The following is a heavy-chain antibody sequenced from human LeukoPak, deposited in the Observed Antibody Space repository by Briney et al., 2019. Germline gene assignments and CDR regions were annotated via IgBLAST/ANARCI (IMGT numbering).Heavy chain of an antibody. CDR1: GGSISSSLYH. CDR2: IYYTGTT. J-gene: IGHJ4*02. Sequence: SETLSLTCTVSGGSISSSLYHWGWIRQSPGKNLEWLGSIYYTGTTHYNPSLKSRVTISVDTSKNQFSLKLSSVTAADTAVYYCARESARIAVAGIGSHASDYWGQGTLVTVSS. CDR3: ARESARIAVAGIGSHASDY. D-gene: IGHD6-19*01. V-gene: IGHV4-39*07.